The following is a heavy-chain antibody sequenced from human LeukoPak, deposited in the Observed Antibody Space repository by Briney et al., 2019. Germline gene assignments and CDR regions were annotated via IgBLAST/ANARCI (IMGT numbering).Heavy chain of an antibody. CDR3: ARHIFLRYMDV. CDR2: IYHSGST. Sequence: PSQTLSLTCTVSGGSISSGGYYWSWIRQPPGKGLEWIGYIYHSGSTYYNPSLKSRVTISVDTSKNQFSLKLSSVTAADTAVYYCARHIFLRYMDVWGKGTTVTVSS. J-gene: IGHJ6*03. V-gene: IGHV4-30-2*03. CDR1: GGSISSGGYY.